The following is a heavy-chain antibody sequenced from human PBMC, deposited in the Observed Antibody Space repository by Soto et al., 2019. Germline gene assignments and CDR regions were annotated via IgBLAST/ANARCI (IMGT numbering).Heavy chain of an antibody. CDR3: AKAEWELAYYFYYYGMDV. J-gene: IGHJ6*02. CDR2: VSYDGSNK. CDR1: EFTFSNYG. D-gene: IGHD1-26*01. V-gene: IGHV3-30*18. Sequence: GGSLRLSCAAAEFTFSNYGMHWVRQAPGKGLEWVAVVSYDGSNKYYGDSVKGRFTISRDNSKNTLYLQMNRLRAEDTAVYYCAKAEWELAYYFYYYGMDVWGQGTTVTVS.